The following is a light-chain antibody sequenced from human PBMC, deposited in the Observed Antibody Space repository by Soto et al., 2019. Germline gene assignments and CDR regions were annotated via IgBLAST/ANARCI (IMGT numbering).Light chain of an antibody. CDR3: QQSYTSWT. Sequence: DIPMTQSPSSLSASVGDRVTITCRASQTISLFLNWYQQKPGKAPKLLIYGASTLQTGVPSRFSGSGSGTDFALTINSLQPEDFATYYCQQSYTSWTFGQGTKVEIK. CDR2: GAS. J-gene: IGKJ1*01. CDR1: QTISLF. V-gene: IGKV1-39*01.